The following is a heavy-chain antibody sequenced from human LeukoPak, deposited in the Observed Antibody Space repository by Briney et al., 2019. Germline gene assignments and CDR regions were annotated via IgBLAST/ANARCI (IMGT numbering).Heavy chain of an antibody. CDR3: ARLKLGAYFDL. Sequence: SETLSLTRTVSGGSTSSGYWSWIRQSPGKGLEWIGYVYNSGDTGNNPSLKSRVTISLDTSKNQFSLKLSSVSAADTAIYYCARLKLGAYFDLWGRGTLVTVSS. D-gene: IGHD3-16*01. J-gene: IGHJ2*01. V-gene: IGHV4-59*08. CDR1: GGSTSSGY. CDR2: VYNSGDT.